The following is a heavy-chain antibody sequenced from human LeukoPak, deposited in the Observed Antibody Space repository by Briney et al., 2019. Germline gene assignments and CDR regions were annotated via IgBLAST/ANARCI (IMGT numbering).Heavy chain of an antibody. CDR1: GGSISSYY. D-gene: IGHD3-22*01. CDR2: IYYSGST. Sequence: SETLSLTCTVSGGSISSYYWSWIRQPPGKGLEWIGYIYYSGSTNYNPSLKSRVTISVDTSKNQFSLKLSSVTAADTAVYYCARLRYYYDSSGYYYVDAFDIWGQGTMVTVSS. CDR3: ARLRYYYDSSGYYYVDAFDI. J-gene: IGHJ3*02. V-gene: IGHV4-59*01.